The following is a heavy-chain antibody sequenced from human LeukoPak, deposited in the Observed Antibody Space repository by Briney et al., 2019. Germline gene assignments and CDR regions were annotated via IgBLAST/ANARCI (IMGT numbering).Heavy chain of an antibody. CDR3: ARPESSTIFGVVNYFDY. CDR1: GGSISSYY. CDR2: IYYSGST. V-gene: IGHV4-39*01. J-gene: IGHJ4*02. Sequence: PSETLSLTCTVSGGSISSYYWSWIRQPPGKGLEWIGSIYYSGSTYYNPSLKSRVTISVDTSKNQFSLKLSSVTAADTAVYYCARPESSTIFGVVNYFDYWGQGTLVTVSS. D-gene: IGHD3-3*01.